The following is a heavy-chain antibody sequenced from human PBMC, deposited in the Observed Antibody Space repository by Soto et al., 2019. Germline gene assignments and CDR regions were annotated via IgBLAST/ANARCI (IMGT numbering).Heavy chain of an antibody. J-gene: IGHJ6*02. CDR1: GFTFSNAW. Sequence: EVQLVESGGGLVKPGGSLRLSCAASGFTFSNAWMNWVRQAPGKGLEWVGRIKSKTDGGTTDHAAPVKGRFTISRDDSKNTLYVQMNSLKTEDTAVYYCTTLLWFGELLSMDVWGQGTAVAVSS. CDR3: TTLLWFGELLSMDV. CDR2: IKSKTDGGTT. D-gene: IGHD3-10*01. V-gene: IGHV3-15*07.